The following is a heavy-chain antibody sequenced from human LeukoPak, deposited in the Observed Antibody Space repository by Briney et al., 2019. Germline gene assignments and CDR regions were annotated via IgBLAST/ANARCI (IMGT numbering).Heavy chain of an antibody. D-gene: IGHD6-19*01. CDR3: AKDEQWLAYFDY. CDR2: IYTSGST. CDR1: GGSISSYY. J-gene: IGHJ4*02. Sequence: SETLSLTCTVSGGSISSYYWSWIRQPAGKGLEWIGRIYTSGSTNYNPSLKSRVTISVDTSKNQFSLKLSSVTAEDTAVYYCAKDEQWLAYFDYWGQGTLVTVSS. V-gene: IGHV4-4*07.